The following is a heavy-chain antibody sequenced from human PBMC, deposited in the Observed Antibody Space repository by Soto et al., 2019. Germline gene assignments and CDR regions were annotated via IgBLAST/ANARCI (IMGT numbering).Heavy chain of an antibody. CDR3: ARVGQWGGMDV. D-gene: IGHD1-26*01. CDR2: INSGNGNT. CDR1: GYTFTNYA. Sequence: QVQFVQSGAEEKKPGASVRISCKASGYTFTNYAIHWVRQAPAQRLEWLGWINSGNGNTKYSQTFQGRVTITRDTSANTAYMELSSLRSEDTAVYYCARVGQWGGMDVWGQGTTVTVSS. V-gene: IGHV1-3*05. J-gene: IGHJ6*02.